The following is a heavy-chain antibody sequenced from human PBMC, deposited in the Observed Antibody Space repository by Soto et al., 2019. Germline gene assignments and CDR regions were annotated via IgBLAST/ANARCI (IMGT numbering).Heavy chain of an antibody. V-gene: IGHV1-2*02. Sequence: QVQLVQSGAEVKKSGASVKVSCKASGYTFSDYFIQWLRQAPGQGLEWVAWINPKTAATNYAKKFQDRVTLTSDTSFSTAYLELTRLRPDDTAVYYCARIKWGLHYYSGMDVWGQGTALTVSS. J-gene: IGHJ6*02. D-gene: IGHD1-26*01. CDR2: INPKTAAT. CDR1: GYTFSDYF. CDR3: ARIKWGLHYYSGMDV.